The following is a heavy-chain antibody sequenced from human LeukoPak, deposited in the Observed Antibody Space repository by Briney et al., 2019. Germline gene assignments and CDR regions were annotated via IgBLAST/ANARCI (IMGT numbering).Heavy chain of an antibody. J-gene: IGHJ4*02. CDR2: ISWNSGSI. CDR1: GFTFDDYA. Sequence: GGSLRLSCAASGFTFDDYAMHWVRQAPGKGLEWVSGISWNSGSIGYADSVKGRFTISRDNAKNSLYLQMNSLRAEDTALYYCAKETDYGDYLGDFDYWGQGTLVTVSS. V-gene: IGHV3-9*01. CDR3: AKETDYGDYLGDFDY. D-gene: IGHD4-17*01.